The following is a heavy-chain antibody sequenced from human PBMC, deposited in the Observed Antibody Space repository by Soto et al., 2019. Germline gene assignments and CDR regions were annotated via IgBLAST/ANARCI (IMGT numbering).Heavy chain of an antibody. V-gene: IGHV4-31*03. CDR2: IYSNGDT. CDR3: ARRGGSSSGYYYYAMDV. CDR1: SDSMNSGGYY. D-gene: IGHD6-6*01. Sequence: QVQLQESGPGLVKPSQTLSLTCSVSSDSMNSGGYYWSWIRQHPGKGLEWIGYIYSNGDTYYNPSHKSRVTLSIDTSKNQFSLNLTSVTAADTAVYYCARRGGSSSGYYYYAMDVWGQGTMVTVSS. J-gene: IGHJ6*02.